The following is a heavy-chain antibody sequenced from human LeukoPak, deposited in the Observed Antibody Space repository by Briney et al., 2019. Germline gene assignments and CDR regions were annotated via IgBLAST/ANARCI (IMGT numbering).Heavy chain of an antibody. V-gene: IGHV3-30*18. Sequence: GGSLRLSCAAPGFTFSSYGMHWVRQAPGKGLEWVAVISYDGSNKYYADSVKGRFTISRDNSKNTLYLQMNSLRAEDTAVYYCAKAAFSYYGSGSHMSYYDYWGQGTLVTVSS. D-gene: IGHD3-10*01. CDR3: AKAAFSYYGSGSHMSYYDY. J-gene: IGHJ4*02. CDR1: GFTFSSYG. CDR2: ISYDGSNK.